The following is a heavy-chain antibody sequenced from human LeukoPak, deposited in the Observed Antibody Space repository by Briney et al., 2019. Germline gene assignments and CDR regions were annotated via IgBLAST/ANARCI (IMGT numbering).Heavy chain of an antibody. CDR1: GGSISSYY. J-gene: IGHJ5*02. V-gene: IGHV4-4*07. CDR3: ARGEQQLDEYNWFDP. D-gene: IGHD6-13*01. CDR2: IYTSGST. Sequence: PSETLSLTCTVSGGSISSYYWSWIRQPAGKGLEWIGRIYTSGSTNYNPSLKSRVTMSVDTSKNQFSLKLSSVTAADTAVYYCARGEQQLDEYNWFDPWGQGTLVTVSS.